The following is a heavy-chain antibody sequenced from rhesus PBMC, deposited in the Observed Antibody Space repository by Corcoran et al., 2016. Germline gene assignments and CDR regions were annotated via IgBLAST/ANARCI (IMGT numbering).Heavy chain of an antibody. V-gene: IGHV4-173*01. CDR3: ARDRWVQFRVDY. J-gene: IGHJ4*01. CDR1: GGSISSTY. Sequence: QVQLQESGPGLVKHSETLSLTCAVSGGSISSTYWSWIRQPPGKGLEWIGRISGSGGSTDYNPALKSRVTISTDTSKNQFSLKRSSVTAADTAVYCCARDRWVQFRVDYWGQGVLVTVSS. D-gene: IGHD5-24*01. CDR2: ISGSGGST.